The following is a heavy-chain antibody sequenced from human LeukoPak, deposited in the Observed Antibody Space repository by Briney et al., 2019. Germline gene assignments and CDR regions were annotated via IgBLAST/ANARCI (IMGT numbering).Heavy chain of an antibody. J-gene: IGHJ4*02. CDR3: ARDRVGAMPYFDY. D-gene: IGHD2-2*01. CDR1: GGSISSSNW. V-gene: IGHV4-4*02. CDR2: IYHSGST. Sequence: SETLSLTCAVSGGSISSSNWWSWVRQPPGQGLEWIGEIYHSGSTNYNPSLKSRVTISVDKSKNQFSLKLSSVTAADTAVYYCARDRVGAMPYFDYWGQGTLVTVSS.